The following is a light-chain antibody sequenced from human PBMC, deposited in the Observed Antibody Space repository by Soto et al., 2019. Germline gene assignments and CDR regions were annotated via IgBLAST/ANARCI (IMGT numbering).Light chain of an antibody. J-gene: IGKJ4*01. Sequence: IQMTQSPSTLSASVGDRVTITCRASQKNNTWVAWYQQRPGKAPKLLIYEASSLEPGVPSRFGGSGSGTDFTLTISSLQPDDFATYYCQQYEIYPLTFGGGTQVA. V-gene: IGKV1-5*03. CDR2: EAS. CDR1: QKNNTW. CDR3: QQYEIYPLT.